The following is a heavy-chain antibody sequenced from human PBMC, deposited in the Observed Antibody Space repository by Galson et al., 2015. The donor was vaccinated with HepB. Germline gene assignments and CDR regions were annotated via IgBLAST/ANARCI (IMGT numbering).Heavy chain of an antibody. CDR2: ISYDGSNK. CDR1: GFTFSSYG. Sequence: SLRLSCAASGFTFSSYGMHWVRQAPGKGLEWVAVISYDGSNKHYADSVKGRFTISRDNSKNTLYLQMNSLRAEDTAVYYCAKSDLMGYYGMDVWGQGTTVTVSS. V-gene: IGHV3-30*18. J-gene: IGHJ6*02. D-gene: IGHD5-24*01. CDR3: AKSDLMGYYGMDV.